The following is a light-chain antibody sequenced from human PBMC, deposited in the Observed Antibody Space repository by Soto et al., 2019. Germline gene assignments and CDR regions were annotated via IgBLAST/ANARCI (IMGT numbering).Light chain of an antibody. V-gene: IGKV3-20*01. CDR3: QQYDSSPFT. CDR1: QSVSSTY. J-gene: IGKJ3*01. Sequence: EIVLTQSPGTLSLSPGERATLSCRASQSVSSTYLAWYQQKPGQAPRLLIYGASSRATGIPDRFSGSGSRTDFTLTISRLEPEDFAVYYCQQYDSSPFTFGPGTKVDIK. CDR2: GAS.